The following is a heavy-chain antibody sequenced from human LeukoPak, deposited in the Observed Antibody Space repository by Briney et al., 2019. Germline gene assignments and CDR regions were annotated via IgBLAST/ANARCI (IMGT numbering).Heavy chain of an antibody. CDR1: KFTFNTYA. CDR2: ISYDGDKE. J-gene: IGHJ4*02. V-gene: IGHV3-30-3*01. Sequence: GGSLRLSCAASKFTFNTYAMHWVRQAPGKGLEWLAIISYDGDKESYADSVKGRFTISRDNSKSTLSLQMNSLKPEDTAIYYCARDGHNYCNSTHCCEGGSYFDYWGQGVRVTVSS. D-gene: IGHD2/OR15-2a*01. CDR3: ARDGHNYCNSTHCCEGGSYFDY.